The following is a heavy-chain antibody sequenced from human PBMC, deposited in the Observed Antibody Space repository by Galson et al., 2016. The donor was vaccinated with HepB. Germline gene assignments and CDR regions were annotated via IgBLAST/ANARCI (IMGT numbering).Heavy chain of an antibody. V-gene: IGHV4-39*01. Sequence: SETLSLTCTVSGDSISSSSYYWGWIRQPPGRGLEWIGNIYYSGSTHYKPSLKSRVTISADTSKNQFSLKLSSVTAADTAIYYCARTLKFRDDYSKNYYDHGMDVWGKGTTVTVSS. CDR3: ARTLKFRDDYSKNYYDHGMDV. CDR2: IYYSGST. CDR1: GDSISSSSYY. D-gene: IGHD4-11*01. J-gene: IGHJ6*04.